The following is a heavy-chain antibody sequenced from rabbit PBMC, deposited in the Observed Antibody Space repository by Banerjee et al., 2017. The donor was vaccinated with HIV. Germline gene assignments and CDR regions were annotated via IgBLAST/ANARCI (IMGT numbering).Heavy chain of an antibody. CDR2: IDVGSSGST. J-gene: IGHJ4*01. CDR3: TRDDTSGGYYWDL. CDR1: GFSFSSSYW. V-gene: IGHV1S45*01. Sequence: QEQLEESGGDLVKPEGSLTLTCTASGFSFSSSYWICWVRQAPGKGLEWIACIDVGSSGSTYYASWAKGRFTISKTSSTTVTLQMTSLTAADTATYFCTRDDTSGGYYWDLWGQGTLVTVS. D-gene: IGHD1-1*01.